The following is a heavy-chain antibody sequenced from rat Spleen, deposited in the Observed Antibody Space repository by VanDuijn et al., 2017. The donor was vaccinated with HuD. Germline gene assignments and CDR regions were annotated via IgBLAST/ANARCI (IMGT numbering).Heavy chain of an antibody. Sequence: EVQLVESGGGLVQPGRSLKLSCAASGFTLSDYVMHWIRQAPTNGLEWVTSISPSGSTTNYRDSVKGRFTISRDNARGTLYLQMDSLRSEDTATYYCARVGTRVSRFAYWGQGTLVTVSS. CDR2: ISPSGSTT. CDR3: ARVGTRVSRFAY. CDR1: GFTLSDYV. J-gene: IGHJ3*01. D-gene: IGHD1-4*01. V-gene: IGHV5-19*01.